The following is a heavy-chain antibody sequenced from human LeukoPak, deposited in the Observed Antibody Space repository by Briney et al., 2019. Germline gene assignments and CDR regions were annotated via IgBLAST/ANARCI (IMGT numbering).Heavy chain of an antibody. D-gene: IGHD3-22*01. CDR2: ISGSGDNT. J-gene: IGHJ4*02. V-gene: IGHV3-23*01. CDR1: GFTFSSYA. Sequence: GGSLRLSCAASGFTFSSYAMSWVRQAPGKGLEWVSGISGSGDNTNYADSVKGRFTISRDNSKNTLYVQVNSLGTEDTAAYYCAKGSYYDSSGSFYFDYWGQGTLVTVSS. CDR3: AKGSYYDSSGSFYFDY.